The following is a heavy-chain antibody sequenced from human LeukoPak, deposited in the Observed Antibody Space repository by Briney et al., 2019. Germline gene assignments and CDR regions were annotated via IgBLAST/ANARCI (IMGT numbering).Heavy chain of an antibody. V-gene: IGHV3-15*01. CDR3: TTGTWIQLWLADY. Sequence: PGGPLRLSCKGSGFTFTNACMSWVRLAPGKGLEWVGHIKSQADGGTTDYAAPVKGRFTISRDDSKNTLYLQLNSLKTEDTAVYYCTTGTWIQLWLADYWGQGTLVTVSS. CDR1: GFTFTNAC. J-gene: IGHJ4*02. CDR2: IKSQADGGTT. D-gene: IGHD5-18*01.